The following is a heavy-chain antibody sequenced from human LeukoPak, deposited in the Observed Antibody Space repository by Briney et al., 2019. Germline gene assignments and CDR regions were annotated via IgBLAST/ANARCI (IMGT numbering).Heavy chain of an antibody. CDR2: IKQDGSDK. V-gene: IGHV3-7*01. D-gene: IGHD6-6*01. Sequence: GGSLRLSCAASGFTVSSNYMTWVRQAPGKGLEWVGNIKQDGSDKNYMDSVKGRFTISRDNTKNSVYLQMNSLRAEDTAVYYCARAKEDAGFEGSSSDWDFDYWGQGTLVTVSS. J-gene: IGHJ4*02. CDR3: ARAKEDAGFEGSSSDWDFDY. CDR1: GFTVSSNY.